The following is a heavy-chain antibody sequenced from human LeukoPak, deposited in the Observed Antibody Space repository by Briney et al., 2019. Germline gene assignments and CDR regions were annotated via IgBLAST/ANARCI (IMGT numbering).Heavy chain of an antibody. J-gene: IGHJ4*02. V-gene: IGHV3-23*01. CDR3: AKDFRIGYSAHFDY. CDR1: GFTFSSYA. D-gene: IGHD2-21*01. CDR2: IYEDGGTT. Sequence: GGSLRLSCAASGFTFSSYAMSWVRQAPEKGLEFVSGIYEDGGTTYYADSVKGRFSISRDNSKNTLYLQMDSLRGEDTAVYYCAKDFRIGYSAHFDYWGQGALVTVSS.